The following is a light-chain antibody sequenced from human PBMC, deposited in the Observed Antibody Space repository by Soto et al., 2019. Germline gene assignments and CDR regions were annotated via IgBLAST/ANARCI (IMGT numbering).Light chain of an antibody. CDR3: SSYTDRNNLV. Sequence: QSVLTQSPSASGSPGQSVTISCTGTSSYIGGYDSVSWYQQHPGKAPKVMIYDVSKRPSGVPDRFSGSKSGNTASPTVSALQAEDEADYYCSSYTDRNNLVFGTGTKVTVL. CDR2: DVS. V-gene: IGLV2-8*01. J-gene: IGLJ1*01. CDR1: SSYIGGYDS.